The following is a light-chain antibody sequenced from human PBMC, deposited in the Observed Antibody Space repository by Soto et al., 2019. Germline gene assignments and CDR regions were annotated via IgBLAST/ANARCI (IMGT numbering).Light chain of an antibody. CDR3: QQYGTAPWT. J-gene: IGKJ1*01. V-gene: IGKV3-20*01. CDR2: GAY. CDR1: QSVINSY. Sequence: TQSPGTLSLSSGERATLSCRASQSVINSYLAWYQQKPGQAPRLLLYGAYNRATGIPDRFSGSGSGTDFTLTISRLEPEDFAVYYCQQYGTAPWTFGQGTKV.